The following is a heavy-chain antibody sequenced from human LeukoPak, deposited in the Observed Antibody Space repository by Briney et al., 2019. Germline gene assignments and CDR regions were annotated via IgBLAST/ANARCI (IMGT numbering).Heavy chain of an antibody. CDR2: ISDSGDNT. V-gene: IGHV3-23*01. Sequence: PGGSLRLSCAASGFTFSTYAMSWVRQAPGKGLEWVSTISDSGDNTYYADSVKGRFTISRDNSKTTLYLQMNSLRAEDTAVYYCAISESDYWGQGILVTVPS. D-gene: IGHD2/OR15-2a*01. J-gene: IGHJ4*02. CDR1: GFTFSTYA. CDR3: AISESDY.